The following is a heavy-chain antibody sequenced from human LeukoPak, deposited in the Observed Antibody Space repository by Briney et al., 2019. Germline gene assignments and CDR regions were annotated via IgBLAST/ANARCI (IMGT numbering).Heavy chain of an antibody. D-gene: IGHD3-16*01. Sequence: PGGSLIPSCAASGFTFSSSWMSWVRQAPGKGLEWVANIKQVGSEKYYVDSVKGRFTISRDSAKNSLYLQMNSLRAEDTAMYYCARSDYDYFDYWGQGTLVTVSS. CDR3: ARSDYDYFDY. J-gene: IGHJ4*02. CDR1: GFTFSSSW. CDR2: IKQVGSEK. V-gene: IGHV3-7*01.